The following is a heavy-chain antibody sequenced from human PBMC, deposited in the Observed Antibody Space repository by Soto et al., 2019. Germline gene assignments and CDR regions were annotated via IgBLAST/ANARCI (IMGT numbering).Heavy chain of an antibody. V-gene: IGHV3-7*04. Sequence: EVQLVESGGGLVQPGGSLTLSCTTSGFTYSDHWMSWVRQAPWKGLEWVANVNQDASEIYYVDSVKGRFTISRDNARSSLLLQMNSLGVEDTAVYYCVRAVGGRSAFWGQGTLVTVSS. D-gene: IGHD3-16*01. CDR2: VNQDASEI. J-gene: IGHJ4*02. CDR1: GFTYSDHW. CDR3: VRAVGGRSAF.